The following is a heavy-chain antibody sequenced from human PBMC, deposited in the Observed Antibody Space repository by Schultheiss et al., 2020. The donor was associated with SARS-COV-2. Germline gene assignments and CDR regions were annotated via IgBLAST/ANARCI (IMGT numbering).Heavy chain of an antibody. CDR2: IIPIFGIA. Sequence: SVKVSCKASGGTFSSYAISWVRQAPGQGLEWMGGIIPIFGIANYAQKFQGRVTMTRDTSISTAYMELSRLRSDDTAVYYCARDYDSSGYFVPNYGMDVWGQGTTVTVSS. CDR3: ARDYDSSGYFVPNYGMDV. J-gene: IGHJ6*02. CDR1: GGTFSSYA. V-gene: IGHV1-69*10. D-gene: IGHD3-22*01.